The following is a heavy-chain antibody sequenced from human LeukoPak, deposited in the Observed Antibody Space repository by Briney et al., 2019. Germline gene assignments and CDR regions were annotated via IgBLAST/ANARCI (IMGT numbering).Heavy chain of an antibody. V-gene: IGHV1-2*02. Sequence: AAVKLSFNSSGYAFTGYYMHWVRHPPAQGLEWMGWINPKSGGTNYAQKFQGRVTMNRDTSISTAYMELSRLRSDDTAVYYCATDQLKQWLRKEDYYYGMDVWGQGTTVTVSS. CDR1: GYAFTGYY. D-gene: IGHD6-19*01. CDR3: ATDQLKQWLRKEDYYYGMDV. CDR2: INPKSGGT. J-gene: IGHJ6*02.